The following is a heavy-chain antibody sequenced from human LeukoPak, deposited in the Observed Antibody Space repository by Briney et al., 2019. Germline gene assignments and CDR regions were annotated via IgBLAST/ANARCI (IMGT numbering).Heavy chain of an antibody. J-gene: IGHJ4*02. Sequence: PSETLSLTCAVSGGSISSGGYSWSWIRQPPGKGPEWIGYIYHSGSTYYNPSLKSRVTISVDRSKNQFSLKLSSVTAADTAVYYCAILGIFGVVMDVWGQGTLVTVSS. D-gene: IGHD3-3*01. CDR2: IYHSGST. CDR1: GGSISSGGYS. CDR3: AILGIFGVVMDV. V-gene: IGHV4-30-2*01.